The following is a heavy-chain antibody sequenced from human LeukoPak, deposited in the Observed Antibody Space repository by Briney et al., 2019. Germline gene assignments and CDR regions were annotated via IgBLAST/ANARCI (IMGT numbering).Heavy chain of an antibody. Sequence: PGGSLRLSCAASGFTFSSYAMSWVRQAPGKGLEWVSSISSSSSYIYYADSVKGRFTISRDNAKNSLYLQMNSLRAEDTAVYYCARDISGWYNNGMDVWGQGTTVTVSS. CDR3: ARDISGWYNNGMDV. CDR2: ISSSSSYI. D-gene: IGHD6-19*01. J-gene: IGHJ6*02. CDR1: GFTFSSYA. V-gene: IGHV3-21*01.